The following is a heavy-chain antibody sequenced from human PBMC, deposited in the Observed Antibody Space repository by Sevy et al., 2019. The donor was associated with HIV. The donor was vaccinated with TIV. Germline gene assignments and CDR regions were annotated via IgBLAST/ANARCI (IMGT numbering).Heavy chain of an antibody. CDR2: LSFGCGEI. J-gene: IGHJ4*02. D-gene: IGHD2-8*01. V-gene: IGHV3-23*01. CDR3: AREGCTKPHDY. Sequence: GGSLRLSCVASGFTFSKYSMSWVRQPPGKGLEWVSTLSFGCGEINYADSVKGRFTISRDNSKSSVYLQMNNLRPEDTDVYYCAREGCTKPHDYWGQGTLVTVSS. CDR1: GFTFSKYS.